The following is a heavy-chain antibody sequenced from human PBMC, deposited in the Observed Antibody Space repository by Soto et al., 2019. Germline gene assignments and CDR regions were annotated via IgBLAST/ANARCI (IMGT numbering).Heavy chain of an antibody. V-gene: IGHV3-23*01. D-gene: IGHD4-4*01. CDR1: GFTFSSYA. J-gene: IGHJ4*02. CDR3: AKNSSPYSNYYFDH. CDR2: ISGSGGST. Sequence: GGSLRLSCAASGFTFSSYAMSWVRQAPGKGLEWVSAISGSGGSTYYADSVKGRFTISRDNSKNTLYLQMNSLRAEDTAVYYWAKNSSPYSNYYFDHWGQGTLVNVSS.